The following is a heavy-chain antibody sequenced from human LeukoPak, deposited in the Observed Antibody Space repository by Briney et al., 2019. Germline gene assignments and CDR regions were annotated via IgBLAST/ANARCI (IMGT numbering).Heavy chain of an antibody. CDR3: AKDRGYSPCPYT. D-gene: IGHD5-18*01. CDR1: GFTFSSYG. CDR2: IRYDGSNK. Sequence: GGSLRLSCAASGFTFSSYGTHWVRQAPGKGLEWVAFIRYDGSNKYYADSVKGRFTISRDNSKNTLYLQMNSLRAEDTAVYYCAKDRGYSPCPYTWGQGTLVTVSS. V-gene: IGHV3-30*02. J-gene: IGHJ5*02.